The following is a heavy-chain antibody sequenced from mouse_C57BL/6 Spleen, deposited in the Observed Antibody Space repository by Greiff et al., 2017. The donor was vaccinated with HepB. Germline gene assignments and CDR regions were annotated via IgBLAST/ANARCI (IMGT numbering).Heavy chain of an antibody. D-gene: IGHD2-2*01. Sequence: QVQLQQSGAELVKPGASVKISCKASGYAFSSYWMNWVKQRPGKGLEWIGQIYPGDGDTNYNGKFKGKATLTADKTSSTAYMQLSSLTSEDSAVDFCAREGLPLYYFDYWGQGTTLTVSS. V-gene: IGHV1-80*01. CDR1: GYAFSSYW. J-gene: IGHJ2*01. CDR3: AREGLPLYYFDY. CDR2: IYPGDGDT.